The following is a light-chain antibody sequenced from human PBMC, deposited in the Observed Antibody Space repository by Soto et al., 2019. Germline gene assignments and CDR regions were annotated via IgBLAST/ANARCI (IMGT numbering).Light chain of an antibody. CDR1: SSDVGSYNL. Sequence: QPVLTHPASVSGFAGRAIPISYTGTSSDVGSYNLVSWYQQHPGKAPKPMIYEGSKRPSGVSNRFSGSKSGNTASLTISGLQSEDEADYFCCSYSGSATFVFGTGTKVTVL. CDR2: EGS. V-gene: IGLV2-23*03. J-gene: IGLJ1*01. CDR3: CSYSGSATFV.